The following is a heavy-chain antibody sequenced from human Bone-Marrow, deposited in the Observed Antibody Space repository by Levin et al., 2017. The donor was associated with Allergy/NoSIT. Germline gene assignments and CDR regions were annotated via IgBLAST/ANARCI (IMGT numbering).Heavy chain of an antibody. V-gene: IGHV3-30*18. Sequence: GGSLRLSCAASGFTFSSYGMHWVRQAPGKGLEWVAVISYDGSNKYYADSVKGRFTISRDNSKNTLYLQMNSLRAEDTAVYYCAKVSSSYGYPGWGQGTLVTVSS. CDR2: ISYDGSNK. CDR1: GFTFSSYG. J-gene: IGHJ4*02. D-gene: IGHD5-18*01. CDR3: AKVSSSYGYPG.